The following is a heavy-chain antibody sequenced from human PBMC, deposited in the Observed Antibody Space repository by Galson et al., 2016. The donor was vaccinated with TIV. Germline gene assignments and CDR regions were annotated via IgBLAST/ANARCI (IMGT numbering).Heavy chain of an antibody. CDR3: ERYSNDEGDASGFAY. J-gene: IGHJ4*02. V-gene: IGHV4-34*01. CDR2: INHRGIT. D-gene: IGHD1-1*01. Sequence: ETLSLTCAVYGGSLSGYYWSWIRQSPGKGLEWIGEINHRGITNYNPSLKSRVAISVDTSKNQFSLKVRSVTAADTAVYYFERYSNDEGDASGFAYWGQGTLVTVS. CDR1: GGSLSGYY.